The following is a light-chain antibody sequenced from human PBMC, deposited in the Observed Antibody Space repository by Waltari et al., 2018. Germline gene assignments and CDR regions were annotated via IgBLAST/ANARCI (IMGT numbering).Light chain of an antibody. V-gene: IGKV1-39*01. Sequence: DIQMTQSPSSLSASVGDRVTITCRASQSISIYVNWYQQKPGKAPNLLIYAASSLQSGVPSRFSGSGSGTDFSLTISRLQPGDFATYYCQQSFTTPQNTFGQGTRLEIK. CDR1: QSISIY. J-gene: IGKJ2*01. CDR3: QQSFTTPQNT. CDR2: AAS.